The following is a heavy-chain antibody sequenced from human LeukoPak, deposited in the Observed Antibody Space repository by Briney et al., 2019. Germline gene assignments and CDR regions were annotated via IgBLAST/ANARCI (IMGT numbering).Heavy chain of an antibody. CDR1: GYTFTGYY. CDR2: INPNSGGT. J-gene: IGHJ4*02. V-gene: IGHV1-2*02. D-gene: IGHD6-19*01. Sequence: ASVKVSCKASGYTFTGYYMHWVRQAPGQGLEWMGWINPNSGGTNYAQKFQGRVTMTRDTSISTAYMELSRLRSDDTAVYYCARGYGSGWYGDYFDYWGQGTLVTVSS. CDR3: ARGYGSGWYGDYFDY.